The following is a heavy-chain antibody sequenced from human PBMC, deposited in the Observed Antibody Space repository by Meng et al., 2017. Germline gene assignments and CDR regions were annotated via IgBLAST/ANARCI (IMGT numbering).Heavy chain of an antibody. D-gene: IGHD4-17*01. CDR2: IKQDGSEK. V-gene: IGHV3-7*01. J-gene: IGHJ4*02. Sequence: GESLKISCAASGFTFSSYWMSWVRQAPGKGLEWVANIKQDGSEKYYVDSVKGRFTISRDNAKNSLYLQMNSLRAEDTAVYYCASLTMTTVSNFDYWGQGTLVTVSS. CDR1: GFTFSSYW. CDR3: ASLTMTTVSNFDY.